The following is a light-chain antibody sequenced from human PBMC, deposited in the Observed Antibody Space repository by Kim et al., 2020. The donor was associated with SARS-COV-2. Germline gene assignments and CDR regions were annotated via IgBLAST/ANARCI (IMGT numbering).Light chain of an antibody. V-gene: IGKV1D-16*01. CDR3: QQYHDYPPT. CDR2: AAY. Sequence: DIQMTQSPSSLAASVGDRVTITCRASQHISRWLVWYQQKPDKAPTSLIYAAYTLRSGVPSGFSGSISGTEFTLTITSLQPEDFATYYCQQYHDYPPTFGGGTKVDIK. CDR1: QHISRW. J-gene: IGKJ4*01.